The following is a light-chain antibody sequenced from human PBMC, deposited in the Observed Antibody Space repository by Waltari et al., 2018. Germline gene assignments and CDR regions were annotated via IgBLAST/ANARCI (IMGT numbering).Light chain of an antibody. Sequence: QSALTQPASVSGSPGQSITISCTGTSSDVGSYTLLSWYQQHPGKAPKLMIYEVSKRPSGVSNRFSGSKSGNTASLTISGLQAEDEADYYCCSYAGSSTFYVVFGGGTKLTVL. CDR2: EVS. V-gene: IGLV2-23*02. J-gene: IGLJ2*01. CDR3: CSYAGSSTFYVV. CDR1: SSDVGSYTL.